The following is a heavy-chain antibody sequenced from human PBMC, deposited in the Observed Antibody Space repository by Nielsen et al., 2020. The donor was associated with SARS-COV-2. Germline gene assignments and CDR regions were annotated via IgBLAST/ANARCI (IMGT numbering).Heavy chain of an antibody. CDR3: AKFRGLGRSVGAFDV. CDR2: IYYSGNT. V-gene: IGHV4-59*11. D-gene: IGHD3-10*01. J-gene: IGHJ3*01. CDR1: NEITPHY. Sequence: SETLSLTCSVSNEITPHYWSWVRQTPGKGLEWIGYIYYSGNTSYSPSLKSRVNIYLDKSKTQFSLTLKSVTAADTAVYYCAKFRGLGRSVGAFDVWGPGTKVTVSS.